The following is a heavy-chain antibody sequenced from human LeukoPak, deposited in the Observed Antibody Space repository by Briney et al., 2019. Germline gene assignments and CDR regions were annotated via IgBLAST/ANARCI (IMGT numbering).Heavy chain of an antibody. CDR1: GYTFTSYD. CDR3: ATPGVHYDPSGYYPFQH. D-gene: IGHD3-22*01. V-gene: IGHV1-8*01. CDR2: MNPNSGNT. J-gene: IGHJ1*01. Sequence: ASVKVSCKASGYTFTSYDFYWVRQATGQGLEWMGWMNPNSGNTGYAQKFQGRVTMTRDTATSTAYMELSSLSSEDTAVYYCATPGVHYDPSGYYPFQHWGQGTLVTVSS.